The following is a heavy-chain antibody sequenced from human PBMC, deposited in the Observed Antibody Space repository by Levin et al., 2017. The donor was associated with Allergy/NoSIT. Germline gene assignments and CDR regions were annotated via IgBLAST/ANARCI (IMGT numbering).Heavy chain of an antibody. CDR2: IYGGGST. D-gene: IGHD6-13*01. CDR3: ARGTRSYASSWYLWFDP. Sequence: GESLKISCAASGFTVSDNYMSWVRQAPGKGLEWVSVIYGGGSTYYADSVKGRFTVSRDNSKNALYLQMNSLRAEDTAVYYCARGTRSYASSWYLWFDPWGQGTLVTVSS. J-gene: IGHJ5*02. CDR1: GFTVSDNY. V-gene: IGHV3-66*01.